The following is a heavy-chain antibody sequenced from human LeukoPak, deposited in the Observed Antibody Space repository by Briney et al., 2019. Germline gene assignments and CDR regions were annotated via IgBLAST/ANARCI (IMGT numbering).Heavy chain of an antibody. CDR2: IYTSGST. V-gene: IGHV4-61*02. D-gene: IGHD6-6*01. Sequence: SQTLSLTCTVSGGSISSGSYYWSWIRQPAGKGLEWIGRIYTSGSTNYNPSLKSRVTISVDMSKNQFSLKLSSVTAADTAVYYCARDVYSSSSLDYWGQGTLVTVSS. CDR3: ARDVYSSSSLDY. J-gene: IGHJ4*02. CDR1: GGSISSGSYY.